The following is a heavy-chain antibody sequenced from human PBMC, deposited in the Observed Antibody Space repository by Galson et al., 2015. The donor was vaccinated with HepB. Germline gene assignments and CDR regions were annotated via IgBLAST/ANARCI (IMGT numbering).Heavy chain of an antibody. CDR2: IYWDGTT. V-gene: IGHV2-70*11. D-gene: IGHD3-22*01. CDR3: ARIEHGYYDGGAYHYYGMDV. J-gene: IGHJ6*01. CDR1: GFSLRTPGMC. Sequence: PALVKPTQTLTLTCTFSGFSLRTPGMCVNWIRQPPGKALEWLARIYWDGTTYYTTSLRTRLTISKDPSQNQGGLTVANLDPVDTATYFCARIEHGYYDGGAYHYYGMDVWGQGTTITVSS.